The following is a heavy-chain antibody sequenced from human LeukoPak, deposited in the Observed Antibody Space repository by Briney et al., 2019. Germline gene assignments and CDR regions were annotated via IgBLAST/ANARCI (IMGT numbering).Heavy chain of an antibody. J-gene: IGHJ4*02. D-gene: IGHD3-22*01. Sequence: GGSLRLSCAAPGFTFGSYAMYWVRQAPRKGLEWVSGISGSGGSTFYADSVKGRLHIPRENSENTVYLHMNSLRAEDTAVYYCAKDVSSGAYFDYWGQGTLVTVPS. CDR2: ISGSGGST. CDR1: GFTFGSYA. V-gene: IGHV3-23*01. CDR3: AKDVSSGAYFDY.